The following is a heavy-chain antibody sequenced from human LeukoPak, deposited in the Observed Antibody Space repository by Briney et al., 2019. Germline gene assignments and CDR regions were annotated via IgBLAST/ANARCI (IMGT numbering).Heavy chain of an antibody. CDR3: AHGSAQYYEY. CDR2: IRSQTAGGTT. Sequence: GGSLRLSCAVSGLTLSNVWTNWVRQAPGKGLEWVGRIRSQTAGGTTDFAAPVKGRFSISRDDSKNSLYLQMNSLTSEDTAVYCCAHGSAQYYEYWGQGTLVTVSS. J-gene: IGHJ1*01. D-gene: IGHD2-15*01. CDR1: GLTLSNVW. V-gene: IGHV3-15*07.